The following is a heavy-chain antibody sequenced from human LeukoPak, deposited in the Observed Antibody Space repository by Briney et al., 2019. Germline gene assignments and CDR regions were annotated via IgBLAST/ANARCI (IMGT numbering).Heavy chain of an antibody. Sequence: SCKASGYTFTSYDINWVRQAPGKGLEWVSVIYSGGSTYYADSVKGRFTISGDNSKNTLYLQMNSLRAEDTAVYYCVRDGVGATTYFGYFDHWGQGNLVTVSS. D-gene: IGHD1-26*01. V-gene: IGHV3-66*01. CDR3: VRDGVGATTYFGYFDH. CDR1: GYTFTSYD. CDR2: IYSGGST. J-gene: IGHJ4*02.